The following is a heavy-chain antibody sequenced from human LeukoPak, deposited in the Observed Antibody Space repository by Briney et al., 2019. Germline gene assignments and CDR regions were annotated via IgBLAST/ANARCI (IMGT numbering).Heavy chain of an antibody. D-gene: IGHD1-26*01. V-gene: IGHV3-74*01. CDR1: GFSFSSHW. J-gene: IGHJ4*02. Sequence: GGSLRLSCAASGFSFSSHWVHWVRQAPRKGLVWVSRISDDGSYTSNVDSVKGRFTISRDNVNNMLYLHMNSLRAEDTAVYYCAKSIVGATPYYFDYWGQGTLVTVSS. CDR3: AKSIVGATPYYFDY. CDR2: ISDDGSYT.